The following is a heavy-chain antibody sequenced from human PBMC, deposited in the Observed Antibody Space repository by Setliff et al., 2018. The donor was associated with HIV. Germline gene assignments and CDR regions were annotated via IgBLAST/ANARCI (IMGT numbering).Heavy chain of an antibody. Sequence: GASVKVSCKASGYTFTGYYMHWVRQAPGQGLEWMAMVSPFDDGTNYAQKFQGRVSMTIDTSTSTAYMGLRSLRPDDTAVYFCARDPSSGIYYDSSGQYFQNWGQGTLVTVSS. D-gene: IGHD3-22*01. CDR2: VSPFDDGT. CDR3: ARDPSSGIYYDSSGQYFQN. V-gene: IGHV1-2*02. J-gene: IGHJ1*01. CDR1: GYTFTGYY.